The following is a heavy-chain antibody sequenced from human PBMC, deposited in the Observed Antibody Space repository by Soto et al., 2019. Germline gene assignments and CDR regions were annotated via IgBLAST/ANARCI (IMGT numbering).Heavy chain of an antibody. CDR2: ISLGGGST. CDR1: GFTFSDYA. Sequence: GGSLRLSCAASGFTFSDYAMSWVRQVPGKGLEWVSTISLGGGSTYYADSVKGRFTISRDTSKNTLYLQMNSLRPEDTAIYFCARITIIRVGAFDYWGQGALVTVSS. V-gene: IGHV3-23*01. D-gene: IGHD3-10*01. J-gene: IGHJ4*02. CDR3: ARITIIRVGAFDY.